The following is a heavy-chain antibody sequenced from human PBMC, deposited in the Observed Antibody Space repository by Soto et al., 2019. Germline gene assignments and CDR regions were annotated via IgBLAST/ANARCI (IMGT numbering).Heavy chain of an antibody. CDR2: VSGSSDNT. CDR1: GFTFSSYA. D-gene: IGHD6-6*01. CDR3: AKDGVRYGMDV. Sequence: EVQLLESGGGLVQPGGSLRLSCAASGFTFSSYAMNWVRQDPGKGLEWVSIVSGSSDNTYYADSVKGRFTISRDNAKNTMYLQMISLRAEDTAVYYCAKDGVRYGMDVWGQGTAVTVSS. J-gene: IGHJ6*02. V-gene: IGHV3-23*01.